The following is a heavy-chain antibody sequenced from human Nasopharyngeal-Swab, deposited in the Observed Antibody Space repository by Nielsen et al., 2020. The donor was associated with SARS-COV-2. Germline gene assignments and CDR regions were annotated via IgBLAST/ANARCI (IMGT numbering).Heavy chain of an antibody. D-gene: IGHD2-2*02. Sequence: SETLSLTCTVSGYSISSGYYWGWIRQPAGTGLEWIGRIYTSGSTNYNPSLKSRVTMSVDTSKNQFSLKLSSVTAADTAVYYCARDIPLDGYYYGMDVWGQGTTVTVSS. CDR2: IYTSGST. CDR3: ARDIPLDGYYYGMDV. V-gene: IGHV4-4*07. CDR1: GYSISSGYY. J-gene: IGHJ6*02.